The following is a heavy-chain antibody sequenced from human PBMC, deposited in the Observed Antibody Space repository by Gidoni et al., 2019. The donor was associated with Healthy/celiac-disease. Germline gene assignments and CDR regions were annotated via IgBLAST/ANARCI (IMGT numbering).Heavy chain of an antibody. Sequence: QLQLQESGPGLVKPSETLSLTCTVSGGSISRSRYYWGWIRQPPGKGLEWIGSIYYSGSTYYNPSLKSRVTISVDTSKNQFSLKLSSVTAADTAVYYCARDSSSWYQFYLIRYGMDVWGQGTTVTVSS. V-gene: IGHV4-39*02. CDR1: GGSISRSRYY. CDR3: ARDSSSWYQFYLIRYGMDV. J-gene: IGHJ6*02. D-gene: IGHD6-13*01. CDR2: IYYSGST.